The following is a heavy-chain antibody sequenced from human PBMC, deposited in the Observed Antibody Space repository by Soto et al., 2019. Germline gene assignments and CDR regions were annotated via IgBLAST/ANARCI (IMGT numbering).Heavy chain of an antibody. Sequence: QLQLQESGSGLVKPSQTLSLTCAVSGGSISSGGYSWSWIRQPPGKGLEWIGYIYHSGSTYYNPSLKSRVTISVDRSKNQFSLKLSSVTAADTAVYYCASQGPXXXXSLGAFDIWGQGTMVTVSS. CDR3: ASQGPXXXXSLGAFDI. CDR2: IYHSGST. CDR1: GGSISSGGYS. V-gene: IGHV4-30-2*01. J-gene: IGHJ3*02.